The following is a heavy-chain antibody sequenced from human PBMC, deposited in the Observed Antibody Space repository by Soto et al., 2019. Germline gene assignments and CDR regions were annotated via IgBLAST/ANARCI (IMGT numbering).Heavy chain of an antibody. CDR3: ARDYEFGFDI. J-gene: IGHJ3*02. CDR1: AFTLSSYW. CDR2: IKPDGSEK. V-gene: IGHV3-7*01. Sequence: EVQLVESGGGLVQPGGSLRLSCAASAFTLSSYWMRWVRQAPGKGLEWVANIKPDGSEKYYADSVKGRFTISRDNTKNSLYLQMSTLRPEDTAIYYCARDYEFGFDIWGQGTLVTVS. D-gene: IGHD3-22*01.